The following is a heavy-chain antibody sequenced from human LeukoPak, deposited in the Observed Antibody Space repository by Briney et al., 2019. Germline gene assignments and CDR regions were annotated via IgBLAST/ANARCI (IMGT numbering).Heavy chain of an antibody. D-gene: IGHD6-13*01. J-gene: IGHJ4*02. CDR3: AKDHQAAAGY. CDR1: GFTFSSYE. CDR2: IRYDGSNK. Sequence: GGSLRLSCAASGFTFSSYEMNWVRQAPGKGLEWVAFIRYDGSNKYYADSVKGRFTISRDNSKNTLYLQMNSLRAEDTAVYYCAKDHQAAAGYWGQGTLVTVSS. V-gene: IGHV3-30*02.